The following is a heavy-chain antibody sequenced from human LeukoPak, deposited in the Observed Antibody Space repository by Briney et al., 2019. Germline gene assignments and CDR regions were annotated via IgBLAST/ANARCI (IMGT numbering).Heavy chain of an antibody. CDR2: IYHSGST. D-gene: IGHD6-19*01. CDR3: ARMDSSGWYPTLGFDP. V-gene: IGHV4-38-2*02. J-gene: IGHJ5*02. Sequence: PSETLSLTCTVSGYSISSGYYWGWIRQPPGKGLEWIGSIYHSGSTYYNPSLKSRVTISVDTSKNQFSLKLSSVTAADTAVYYCARMDSSGWYPTLGFDPWGQGTLVTVSS. CDR1: GYSISSGYY.